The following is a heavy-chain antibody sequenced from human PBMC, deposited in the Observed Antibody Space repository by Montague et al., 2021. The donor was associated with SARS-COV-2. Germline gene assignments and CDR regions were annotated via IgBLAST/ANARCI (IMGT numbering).Heavy chain of an antibody. CDR1: GFTISGYA. Sequence: SLSLSCAASGFTISGYAMHWVRQAPGKGLEWVAVISYDGSNKNYADSVKGRFTISRDNSKNTLYLQMNSLRGEDTAVYYCARDFNVSGRSDWHYYYYGMDVWGQGTTVTVSS. CDR3: ARDFNVSGRSDWHYYYYGMDV. J-gene: IGHJ6*02. D-gene: IGHD1-26*01. V-gene: IGHV3-30-3*01. CDR2: ISYDGSNK.